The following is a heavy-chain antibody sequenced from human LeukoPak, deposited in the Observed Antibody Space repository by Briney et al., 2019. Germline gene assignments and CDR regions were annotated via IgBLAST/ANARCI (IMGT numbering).Heavy chain of an antibody. CDR1: GYTFTSYG. D-gene: IGHD3-10*01. V-gene: IGHV1-18*01. Sequence: GASVKVSCKASGYTFTSYGISWVRQAPGQGLEWMGWISIYNGKINYAQKFQGRVTMTTDTSTSTAYMELRSLRSDDTAMYYCARDRSGPFDSWGQGTLVTVSS. J-gene: IGHJ4*02. CDR2: ISIYNGKI. CDR3: ARDRSGPFDS.